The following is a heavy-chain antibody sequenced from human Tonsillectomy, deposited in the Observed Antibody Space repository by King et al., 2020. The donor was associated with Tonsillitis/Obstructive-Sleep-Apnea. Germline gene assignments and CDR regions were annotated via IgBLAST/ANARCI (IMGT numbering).Heavy chain of an antibody. V-gene: IGHV3-74*01. Sequence: VQLVESGGGLVQPGGSLRLSCAASGFTFSSYWMHWVRQAPGKGLVWVSRINSDGSSTPYADSVKGRFTISRDNAKNTLYLQMNSLRAEDTAVYYCARGGRIYCSGFSCYEGEGAVDIWGQGTMVTVSS. D-gene: IGHD2-15*01. J-gene: IGHJ3*02. CDR3: ARGGRIYCSGFSCYEGEGAVDI. CDR2: INSDGSST. CDR1: GFTFSSYW.